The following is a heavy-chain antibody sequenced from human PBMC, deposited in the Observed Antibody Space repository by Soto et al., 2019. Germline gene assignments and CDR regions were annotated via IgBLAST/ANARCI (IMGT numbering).Heavy chain of an antibody. CDR3: AHRRGLSAMAAVAFDI. J-gene: IGHJ3*02. V-gene: IGHV2-5*02. CDR1: GFSLSTSGVG. CDR2: IYWDDDK. Sequence: QITLKESGPTLVKPTQTLTLTCTFSGFSLSTSGVGVGWIRQPPGKALEWLALIYWDDDKRYSPSLKSRLTITKVTLKTXVVLTMTNMDPVDTATYYCAHRRGLSAMAAVAFDIWGQGTMVTVSS. D-gene: IGHD2-15*01.